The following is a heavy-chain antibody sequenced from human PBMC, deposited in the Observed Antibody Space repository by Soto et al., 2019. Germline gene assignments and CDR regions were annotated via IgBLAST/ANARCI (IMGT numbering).Heavy chain of an antibody. V-gene: IGHV1-69*13. J-gene: IGHJ4*02. Sequence: SVKVSCKASGGTFRRYAISRLRQSPGQGLEWMGGIIPIFGTANYAQKFQGRVTITADESTSTAYMELSSLRSEDTAVYYYSRAAEGYCGGDCYSFRISFDSWGQGTLVTVSS. CDR3: SRAAEGYCGGDCYSFRISFDS. CDR1: GGTFRRYA. CDR2: IIPIFGTA. D-gene: IGHD2-21*02.